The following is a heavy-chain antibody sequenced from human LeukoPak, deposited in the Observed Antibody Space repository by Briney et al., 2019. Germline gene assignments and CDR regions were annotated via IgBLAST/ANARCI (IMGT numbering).Heavy chain of an antibody. CDR2: VYYTGST. D-gene: IGHD4-23*01. CDR3: TRGIEDYGGNPNWFDP. Sequence: SGTLSLTCTVSGVSISSYYWSWVRQPPGKGLEWIGYVYYTGSTNYNPSLKRRVTMSADTSKNQVSLKLTSMTAADTAVYYCTRGIEDYGGNPNWFDPWGQGTLVTVSS. V-gene: IGHV4-59*01. CDR1: GVSISSYY. J-gene: IGHJ5*02.